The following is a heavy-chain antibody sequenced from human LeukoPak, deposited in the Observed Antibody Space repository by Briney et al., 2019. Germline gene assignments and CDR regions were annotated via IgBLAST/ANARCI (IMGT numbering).Heavy chain of an antibody. D-gene: IGHD3-22*01. CDR3: AKGTGGIVVATPFDY. Sequence: GGSLRLSCAASGFTFSSYGMHWVRQAPGKGLEWVAFIRYDGSNKYYADSVKGRFTISRDNSKNTLYLQMNSLRAEDTAVYYCAKGTGGIVVATPFDYWGQGTLVTVSS. V-gene: IGHV3-30*02. J-gene: IGHJ4*02. CDR1: GFTFSSYG. CDR2: IRYDGSNK.